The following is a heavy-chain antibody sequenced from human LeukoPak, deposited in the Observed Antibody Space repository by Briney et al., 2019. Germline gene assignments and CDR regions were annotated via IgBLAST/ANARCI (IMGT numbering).Heavy chain of an antibody. J-gene: IGHJ5*02. D-gene: IGHD4-17*01. V-gene: IGHV4-4*02. CDR3: ARVCGSTVTNWFDP. CDR2: IYHSGST. CDR1: GGSISSSNW. Sequence: PSETLSLTCAVSGGSISSSNWWSWVRQPPGKGLEWIGEIYHSGSTNYNPSLKSRVTISVDKSKNQFSLKLNSVTAADTAVYYCARVCGSTVTNWFDPWGQGTLVTVSS.